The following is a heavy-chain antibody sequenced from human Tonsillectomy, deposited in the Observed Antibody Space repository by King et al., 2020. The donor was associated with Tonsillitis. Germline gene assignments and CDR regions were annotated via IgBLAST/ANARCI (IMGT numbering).Heavy chain of an antibody. CDR1: GFTFSSYG. CDR2: ISYDGSNK. CDR3: AKDLGRGYYYYGMDV. J-gene: IGHJ6*02. Sequence: VQLVESGGGVVQPGRSLRLSCAASGFTFSSYGMHWVRQAPGKGLEWGAVISYDGSNKYYADSVKGRFTISRDNSKNTLYLQMNSLRAEDTAVYYCAKDLGRGYYYYGMDVWGQGTTVTVSS. D-gene: IGHD3-10*01. V-gene: IGHV3-30*18.